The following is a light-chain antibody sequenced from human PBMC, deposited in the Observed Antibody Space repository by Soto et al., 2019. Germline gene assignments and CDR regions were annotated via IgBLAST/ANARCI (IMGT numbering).Light chain of an antibody. J-gene: IGKJ1*01. V-gene: IGKV3-15*01. CDR1: QTISTN. Sequence: EVVMTQSPATLSVSPGERATLSCRASQTISTNLAWYQQKPGQAPRLLIYGASTRAAGIPARFSGSGSGTELTLIISSLQSEDFATYYCQHYNSYSEALGQGTKVDIK. CDR2: GAS. CDR3: QHYNSYSEA.